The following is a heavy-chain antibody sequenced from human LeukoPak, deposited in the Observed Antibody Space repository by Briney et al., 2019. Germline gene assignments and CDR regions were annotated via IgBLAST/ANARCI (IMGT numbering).Heavy chain of an antibody. CDR2: ISGSGGSI. J-gene: IGHJ3*02. CDR3: VKTTIGSYLEDAFDI. D-gene: IGHD1-26*01. CDR1: GFTFSSYA. Sequence: GGSLRLSCAASGFTFSSYAMSWVRQAPGKGLEWVSAISGSGGSIYYADSVKGRFTISRDNSKNTLYLQMNSLRADDTAVYFCVKTTIGSYLEDAFDIWGQGTMVTVSS. V-gene: IGHV3-23*01.